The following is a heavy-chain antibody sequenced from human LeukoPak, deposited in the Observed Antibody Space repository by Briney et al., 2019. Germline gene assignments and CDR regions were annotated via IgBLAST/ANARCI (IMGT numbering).Heavy chain of an antibody. CDR3: AKEGPHDYGDYDAFDI. J-gene: IGHJ3*02. CDR2: IYSCGST. Sequence: PGGSLRLSCAASGFTVSSNYMSWVRQAPGKGLEWVSVIYSCGSTYYADSVKGRFTISRDNSKNTLYLQMNSLRAEDTAVYYCAKEGPHDYGDYDAFDIWGQGTMVTVSS. CDR1: GFTVSSNY. D-gene: IGHD4-17*01. V-gene: IGHV3-66*03.